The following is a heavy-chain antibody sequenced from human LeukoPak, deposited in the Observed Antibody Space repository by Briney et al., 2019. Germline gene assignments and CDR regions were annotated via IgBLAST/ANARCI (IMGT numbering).Heavy chain of an antibody. D-gene: IGHD6-6*01. CDR3: ARVRSSAFDI. CDR1: GGSISSYY. CDR2: IYYSGST. J-gene: IGHJ3*02. Sequence: PSETLSLTCTVSGGSISSYYWSWIRQPPGKGLEWIGYIYYSGSTNYNPSLKSRVTISVDTSKNQFSPKLSSVTAADTAVYYCARVRSSAFDIWGQGTMVTVSS. V-gene: IGHV4-59*01.